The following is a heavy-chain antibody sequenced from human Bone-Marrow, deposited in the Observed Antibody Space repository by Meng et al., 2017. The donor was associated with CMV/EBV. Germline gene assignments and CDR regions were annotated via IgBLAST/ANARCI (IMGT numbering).Heavy chain of an antibody. CDR2: INPNGGST. V-gene: IGHV1-46*01. D-gene: IGHD1-26*01. Sequence: ASVKVSCKASGYTFTGYYMHWVRQAPGQGLEWMGWINPNGGSTYYAQKFQGRLMMTRDTSTRTVYMELSRLRSEDTAVYYCGRDLPAASGSWYGCFFDYWGQGTLVTVSS. CDR1: GYTFTGYY. J-gene: IGHJ4*02. CDR3: GRDLPAASGSWYGCFFDY.